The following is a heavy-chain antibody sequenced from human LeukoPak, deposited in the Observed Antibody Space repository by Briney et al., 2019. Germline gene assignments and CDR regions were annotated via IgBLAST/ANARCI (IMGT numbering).Heavy chain of an antibody. V-gene: IGHV3-23*01. Sequence: GGSLRLSCAASGFTFTTYAMSWVRQTPGRGLEWVSNISPGGSTNYADSVKGRFTISRDNDKNTIYLQMNSLRVEDTAVYYCARSGGRWELRVGEWFDPWGQGTLVTVSS. CDR1: GFTFTTYA. J-gene: IGHJ5*02. CDR3: ARSGGRWELRVGEWFDP. CDR2: ISPGGST. D-gene: IGHD1-26*01.